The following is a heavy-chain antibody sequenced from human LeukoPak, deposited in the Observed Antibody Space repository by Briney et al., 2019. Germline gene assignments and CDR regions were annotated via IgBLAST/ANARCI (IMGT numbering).Heavy chain of an antibody. V-gene: IGHV3-9*01. D-gene: IGHD6-13*01. Sequence: GGSLRLSCAASGFTFDDYAMHWVRQAPGKGLEWVSGISWNSGSIGYADSVKGRFTISRDNAKNSLYLQMNSLRAEDTAVYYCARGIAAGNGAFDIWGQGTMVTVSS. CDR3: ARGIAAGNGAFDI. CDR2: ISWNSGSI. J-gene: IGHJ3*02. CDR1: GFTFDDYA.